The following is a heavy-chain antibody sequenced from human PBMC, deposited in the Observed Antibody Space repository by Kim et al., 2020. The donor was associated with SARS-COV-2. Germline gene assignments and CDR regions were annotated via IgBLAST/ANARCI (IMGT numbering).Heavy chain of an antibody. CDR2: ITGRSTST. V-gene: IGHV3-23*01. CDR1: GLTFSDYA. Sequence: GGSLRLSCEASGLTFSDYAMTWVRQAPGKGLEWVSSITGRSTSTYYGDSVKGRFTISRDNSKNTLYLQMDSLSAEDTAVYYCAKDNAFDSTTYYGYFDFWGQGTLVTV. CDR3: AKDNAFDSTTYYGYFDF. D-gene: IGHD2-2*01. J-gene: IGHJ4*02.